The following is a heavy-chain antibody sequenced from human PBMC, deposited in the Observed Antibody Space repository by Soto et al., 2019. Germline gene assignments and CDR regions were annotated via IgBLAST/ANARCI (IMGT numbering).Heavy chain of an antibody. D-gene: IGHD6-19*01. CDR1: GGSISSSNW. CDR2: IYHSGST. V-gene: IGHV4-4*02. Sequence: PSETVSLTCAVSGGSISSSNWWSWVRQPPGKGLEWIGEIYHSGSTNYNPSLKSRVTISVDKSKNQFSLKLSSVTAADTAVYYCARDIAAVAATGDYWGQGTLVTVSS. CDR3: ARDIAAVAATGDY. J-gene: IGHJ4*02.